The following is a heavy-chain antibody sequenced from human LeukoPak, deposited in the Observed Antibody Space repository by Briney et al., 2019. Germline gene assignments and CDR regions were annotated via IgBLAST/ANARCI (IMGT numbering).Heavy chain of an antibody. D-gene: IGHD1/OR15-1a*01. CDR1: GYSFSSYW. CDR2: IYPGDSDT. Sequence: GESLKISCKGSGYSFSSYWISWVRQMPGKGLEWMGIIYPGDSDTRYSPSFQGQVTISADKSISTAYLQWSSLKASDTAMYYCARRTDGSTNNLDYWGQGTLVTVSS. J-gene: IGHJ4*02. V-gene: IGHV5-51*01. CDR3: ARRTDGSTNNLDY.